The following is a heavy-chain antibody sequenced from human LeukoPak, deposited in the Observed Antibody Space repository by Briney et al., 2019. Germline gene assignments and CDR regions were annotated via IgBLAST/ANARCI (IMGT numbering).Heavy chain of an antibody. D-gene: IGHD5-24*01. CDR2: IYYSGST. CDR3: AHRDGYTLFDY. V-gene: IGHV4-39*01. J-gene: IGHJ4*02. Sequence: SETLSLTCTVSGGSISSSSYYWGWIRQPPGKGLEWIGSIYYSGSTYYNPSLKSRVTISVDTSKNQFSLKLSSVTAADTAVYYCAHRDGYTLFDYWGQGTLVTVSS. CDR1: GGSISSSSYY.